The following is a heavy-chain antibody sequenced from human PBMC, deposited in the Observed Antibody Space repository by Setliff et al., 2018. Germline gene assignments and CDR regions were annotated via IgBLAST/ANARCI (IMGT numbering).Heavy chain of an antibody. CDR3: ARDHAPVPTARQVYYSLDV. D-gene: IGHD2-2*01. Sequence: SETLSLTCSVSGASISNYYWSWIRQSPGKGLGWIGYVYTTLSTNYNPSLKSRVTMSVDTSKNQFSLRLSSVTAADTAVYYCARDHAPVPTARQVYYSLDVWGKGTTVTVSS. CDR2: VYTTLST. V-gene: IGHV4-4*08. J-gene: IGHJ6*03. CDR1: GASISNYY.